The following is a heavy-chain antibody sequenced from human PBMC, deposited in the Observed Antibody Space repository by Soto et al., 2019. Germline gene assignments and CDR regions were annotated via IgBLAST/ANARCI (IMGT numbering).Heavy chain of an antibody. CDR2: ISASNGNT. CDR1: GYTFTTYG. Sequence: GASVKVSCKASGYTFTTYGISWVRQAPGQGLEWMGWISASNGNTNYAQNLQGRVTMTRDTSTNTATMELRSLTPDDTAVYYCVRDSFGHAVFDYWSKGTLVTVSS. D-gene: IGHD2-2*01. CDR3: VRDSFGHAVFDY. J-gene: IGHJ4*02. V-gene: IGHV1-18*04.